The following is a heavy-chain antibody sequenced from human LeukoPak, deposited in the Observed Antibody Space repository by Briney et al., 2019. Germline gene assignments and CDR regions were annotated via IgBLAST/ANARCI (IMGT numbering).Heavy chain of an antibody. Sequence: GGSLRLSFLAPGFTFGHHFMSWVRQAPGGGLEWVANINPDGSIEFHADSVKGRFTISRDNARNSVYLQMNSLRGEDTAVYYCARAVDVADYWGQGTLVAVSS. CDR2: INPDGSIE. J-gene: IGHJ4*02. D-gene: IGHD3-16*01. CDR1: GFTFGHHF. V-gene: IGHV3-7*01. CDR3: ARAVDVADY.